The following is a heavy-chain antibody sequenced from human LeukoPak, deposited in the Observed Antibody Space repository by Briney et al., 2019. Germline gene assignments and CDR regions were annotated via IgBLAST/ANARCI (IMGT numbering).Heavy chain of an antibody. CDR3: ARAPYYYDSSGYSTYNWFDP. CDR2: IYHSGST. V-gene: IGHV4-30-2*01. CDR1: SGSISSGGYS. Sequence: SQTLSLTCAVSSGSISSGGYSWSWIRQPPGKGLEWIGYIYHSGSTYYNPSLKSRVTISVDRSKNQFSLKLSSVTAADTAVYYCARAPYYYDSSGYSTYNWFDPWGQGTLVTVSS. D-gene: IGHD3-22*01. J-gene: IGHJ5*02.